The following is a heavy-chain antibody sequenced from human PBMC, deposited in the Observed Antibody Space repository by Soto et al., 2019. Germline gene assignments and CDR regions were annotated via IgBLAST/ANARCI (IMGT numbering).Heavy chain of an antibody. D-gene: IGHD3-16*02. CDR1: GFTFSSYS. J-gene: IGHJ3*02. CDR3: ARDCDYIWGSYRYNAFDI. CDR2: ISSSSSTI. Sequence: EVQLVESGGGLVEPGGSLRLSCAASGFTFSSYSMNWVRQAPGKGLEWVSYISSSSSTIYYADSVKGRFTISRDNAKNSLYLQMNSLRAEDTAVYSCARDCDYIWGSYRYNAFDIWGQGTMVTVSS. V-gene: IGHV3-48*01.